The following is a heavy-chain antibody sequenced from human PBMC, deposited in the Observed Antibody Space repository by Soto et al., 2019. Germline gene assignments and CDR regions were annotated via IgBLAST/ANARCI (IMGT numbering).Heavy chain of an antibody. V-gene: IGHV4-59*01. J-gene: IGHJ6*02. CDR2: IYYTGST. CDR3: ARDTDCSGGTCYYYGMDV. CDR1: GASIRSYY. Sequence: SSETLSLTCTVSGASIRSYYWRWIRQPPGKGLEWIGYIYYTGSTNYNPSLKSRVTISVDTSKNQFSLKLTSVTAADTAVYYCARDTDCSGGTCYYYGMDVWGQGTTVTVSS. D-gene: IGHD2-15*01.